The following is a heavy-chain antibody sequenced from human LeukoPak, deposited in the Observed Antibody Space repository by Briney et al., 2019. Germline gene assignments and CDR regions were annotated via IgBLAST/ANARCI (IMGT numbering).Heavy chain of an antibody. CDR1: GFTFSSYA. J-gene: IGHJ4*02. CDR3: AKDYLPAAIGYYFDY. D-gene: IGHD2-2*02. Sequence: QSGGSLRLSCAASGFTFSSYAMSWVRQAPGKGLEWVSAISGSGGSTYYADSVKGRFTISRDNSKSTLYLQMNSLRAEDTAVYYCAKDYLPAAIGYYFDYWGQGTLVTVSS. V-gene: IGHV3-23*01. CDR2: ISGSGGST.